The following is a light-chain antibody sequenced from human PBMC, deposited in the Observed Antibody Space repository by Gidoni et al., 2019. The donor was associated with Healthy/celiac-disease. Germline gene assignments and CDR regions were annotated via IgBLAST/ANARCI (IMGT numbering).Light chain of an antibody. CDR2: DAS. V-gene: IGKV3-11*01. CDR1: QSVSSY. Sequence: EIVLTLSPATLSLSPVERATLSCRASQSVSSYLAWYQQKPGQAPRLLIYDASNRATGIPARFSGSGSGTDFTLTISSLEPEDFAVYYCQQRSNWPPSLTFXGXTKVEIK. J-gene: IGKJ4*01. CDR3: QQRSNWPPSLT.